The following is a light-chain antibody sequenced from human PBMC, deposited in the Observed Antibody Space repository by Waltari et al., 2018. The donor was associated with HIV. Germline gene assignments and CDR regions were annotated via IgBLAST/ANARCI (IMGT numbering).Light chain of an antibody. V-gene: IGLV3-1*01. CDR1: TLHHKY. J-gene: IGLJ3*02. Sequence: SYDLTQPPSVSVSSGQTATVTCSALTLHHKYVSWYQQRSGQSPVLVIYQDTKRPPGIPERFFGSTSENTATLTINETQPLDEAHYSCQAWDSGTIVFGGGTRLTVL. CDR3: QAWDSGTIV. CDR2: QDT.